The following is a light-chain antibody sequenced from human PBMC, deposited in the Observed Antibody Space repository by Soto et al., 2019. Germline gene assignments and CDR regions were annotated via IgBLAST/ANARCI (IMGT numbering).Light chain of an antibody. CDR3: QQYYSYLT. J-gene: IGKJ2*01. V-gene: IGKV1-5*03. CDR1: QSIDTA. Sequence: DIQMTQSPSTLSASVGDRVTITCRASQSIDTALAWYQQKPGKAPNLLIYKASNLESGAPSRFRGSGSGTEFTLTISCLKPDGFATYYCQQYYSYLTFGQGTQLEIK. CDR2: KAS.